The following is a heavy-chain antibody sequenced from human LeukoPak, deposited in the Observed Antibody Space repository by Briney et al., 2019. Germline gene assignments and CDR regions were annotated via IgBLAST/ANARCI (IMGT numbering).Heavy chain of an antibody. D-gene: IGHD5-12*01. V-gene: IGHV3-21*01. CDR2: ISSSSSYI. CDR1: GFTFSSDS. J-gene: IGHJ4*02. CDR3: ARGPSGYHNP. Sequence: GGSLRLSCAASGFTFSSDSMKWVHQAAGKGLEWVSFISSSSSYIYYADSVKGRFTISRDNSKNTLYLQMNSLRAEDTAVYYCARGPSGYHNPGGQGTLVTVSS.